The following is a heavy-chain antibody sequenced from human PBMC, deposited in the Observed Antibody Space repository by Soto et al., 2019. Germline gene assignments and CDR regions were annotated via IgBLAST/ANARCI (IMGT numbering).Heavy chain of an antibody. CDR3: ARDMGSGYDPGDY. V-gene: IGHV1-69*12. CDR1: GGTFNSYV. J-gene: IGHJ4*02. D-gene: IGHD5-12*01. Sequence: QVQLVQSGAEVKKPGSSVKVSCKASGGTFNSYVFNWVRQAPGQGLEWMGGIISIFGTPNYGQKFQGRVTITAEESTSTGFMELSSLTSEETAIYYCARDMGSGYDPGDYWGQGTLVTVSS. CDR2: IISIFGTP.